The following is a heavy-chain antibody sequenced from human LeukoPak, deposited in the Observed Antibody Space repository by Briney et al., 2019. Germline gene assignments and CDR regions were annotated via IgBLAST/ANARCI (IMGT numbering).Heavy chain of an antibody. CDR3: AREHGSWSYRYYFFMDV. D-gene: IGHD4-11*01. J-gene: IGHJ6*03. V-gene: IGHV4-59*01. CDR1: GDSISTYY. Sequence: SETLSLTCSVSGDSISTYYWSWIRQAPGKGLEWIGHVSYTGRTNYNPSLKSRATISLGTSKSHFSLTLNSMTPADTAIYYCAREHGSWSYRYYFFMDVWGKGTTVTVSS. CDR2: VSYTGRT.